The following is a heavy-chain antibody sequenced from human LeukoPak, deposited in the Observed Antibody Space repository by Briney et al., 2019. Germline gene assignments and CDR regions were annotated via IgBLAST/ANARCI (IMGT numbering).Heavy chain of an antibody. V-gene: IGHV1-2*02. CDR2: INPNSGGT. D-gene: IGHD3-9*01. CDR1: GYTFTGYY. CDR3: ARCIYDILSGHYPIDY. J-gene: IGHJ4*02. Sequence: ASVKVSCKASGYTFTGYYMHWVRQAPGQGLEWMGWINPNSGGTNYAQKFQGRVTMTRDTSISTAYMELSRLMSDDTAVYYCARCIYDILSGHYPIDYWGQGTLVTVSS.